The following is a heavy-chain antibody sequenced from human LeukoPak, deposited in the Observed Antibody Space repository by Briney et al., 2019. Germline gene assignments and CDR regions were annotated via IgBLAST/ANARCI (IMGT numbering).Heavy chain of an antibody. V-gene: IGHV3-30*18. CDR1: GFTFRSYG. CDR2: ISYDGTNK. CDR3: AKDLHEIAADY. D-gene: IGHD2-21*01. Sequence: GGSLRLSCAASGFTFRSYGMHWVRQAPGKGLDWVAVISYDGTNKYYADSVKGRFTISRDNSKNTLYLQMNSLRADDTAVYYCAKDLHEIAADYWGQGTLVTVAS. J-gene: IGHJ4*02.